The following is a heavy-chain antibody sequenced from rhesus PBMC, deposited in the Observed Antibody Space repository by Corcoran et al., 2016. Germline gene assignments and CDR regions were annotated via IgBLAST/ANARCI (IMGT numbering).Heavy chain of an antibody. V-gene: IGHV4-169*02. CDR3: ARDGRSSDAFDF. J-gene: IGHJ3*01. CDR2: IYGSGRST. CDR1: GGSISSSY. D-gene: IGHD6-19*01. Sequence: QLQLQESGPGLVKPSETLSVTCAVSGGSISSSYWSWIRQAPGKGLEWIGYIYGSGRSTDYNPYRKSRVTLSVDTSKNQLSLKLSSVPAADTAVYYCARDGRSSDAFDFWGQGLRVTVSS.